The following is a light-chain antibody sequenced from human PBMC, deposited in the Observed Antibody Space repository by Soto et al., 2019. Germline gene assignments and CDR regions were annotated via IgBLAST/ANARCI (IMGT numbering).Light chain of an antibody. CDR2: AAS. V-gene: IGKV1-39*01. J-gene: IGKJ3*01. CDR3: QQTSSAPFT. CDR1: QSITTY. Sequence: DIQMTQSPSSLSASVGDRVTITCRASQSITTYLNWYRQKPGKAPKLLIYAASSLQSGVPSRFSGSGSETEFTLTITSLQPEDFATYYCQQTSSAPFTFGPGTKVDIK.